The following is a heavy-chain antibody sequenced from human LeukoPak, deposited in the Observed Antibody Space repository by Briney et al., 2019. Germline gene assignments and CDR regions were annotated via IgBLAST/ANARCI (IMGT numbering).Heavy chain of an antibody. D-gene: IGHD6-6*01. CDR2: IYYSGST. CDR1: GDSIRNGNHY. V-gene: IGHV4-30-4*01. J-gene: IGHJ4*02. CDR3: ANQKDSSSFVDY. Sequence: SQTLSLTCTVSGDSIRNGNHYWTWLRQSPGKGLEWIGFIYYSGSTYYNPSLESRVSISVDTSKNQFSLKLTSVTAADTAVYYCANQKDSSSFVDYWGQGTLVTVSS.